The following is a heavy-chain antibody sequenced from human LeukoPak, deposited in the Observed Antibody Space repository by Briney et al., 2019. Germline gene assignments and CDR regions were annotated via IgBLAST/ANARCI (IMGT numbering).Heavy chain of an antibody. Sequence: ASVKVSCKASGYTFTSYDINWVRQATGQGLEWMGWMNPNSGNTGYAQKFQSRVTITRNTSISTAYMELSSLRSEDTAVYYCARSFSGYEIDYWGQGTLVTVSS. V-gene: IGHV1-8*03. J-gene: IGHJ4*02. CDR3: ARSFSGYEIDY. CDR2: MNPNSGNT. D-gene: IGHD5-12*01. CDR1: GYTFTSYD.